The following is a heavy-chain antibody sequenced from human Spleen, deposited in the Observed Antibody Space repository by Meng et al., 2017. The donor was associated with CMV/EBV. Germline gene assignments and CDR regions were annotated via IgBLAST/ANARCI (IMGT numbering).Heavy chain of an antibody. CDR2: INPSSGGT. CDR1: GYTFTDYY. Sequence: ASVKVSCKASGYTFTDYYIHWVRQAPGQGLEWMGWINPSSGGTKHAQKIQGRVTMTRDTSISTAYMELRRLTSDDTAVYYCARATENFVVEPPAILFDYWGQGTLVTVSS. CDR3: ARATENFVVEPPAILFDY. V-gene: IGHV1-2*02. J-gene: IGHJ4*02. D-gene: IGHD2-2*02.